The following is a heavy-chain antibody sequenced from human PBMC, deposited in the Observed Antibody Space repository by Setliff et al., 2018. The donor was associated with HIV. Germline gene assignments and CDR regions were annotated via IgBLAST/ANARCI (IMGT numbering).Heavy chain of an antibody. Sequence: GESLKISCKGSGYNFNNYWIGWVRQMSGKGLEWMGIIYPGDSDTTYNPSFQGQVTISADKSISTAYLQWSSLKASDSAMYYCARFWNSGSYRDAFDIWGQGTMVTVSS. D-gene: IGHD1-26*01. CDR2: IYPGDSDT. CDR1: GYNFNNYW. J-gene: IGHJ3*02. V-gene: IGHV5-51*01. CDR3: ARFWNSGSYRDAFDI.